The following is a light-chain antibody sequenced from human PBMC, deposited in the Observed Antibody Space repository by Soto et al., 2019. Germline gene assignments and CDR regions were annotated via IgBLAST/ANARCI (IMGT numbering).Light chain of an antibody. J-gene: IGKJ1*01. V-gene: IGKV1-5*01. Sequence: DIQMTQSPSTLSASVGDRVTITFRASQSISSWLAWYQQKPGKAPKLLIYDASSLESGVPSRFGGSGSGTEFTLTISSLQPDDFATYYCQQYNSYWTFGQGTKVDIK. CDR3: QQYNSYWT. CDR1: QSISSW. CDR2: DAS.